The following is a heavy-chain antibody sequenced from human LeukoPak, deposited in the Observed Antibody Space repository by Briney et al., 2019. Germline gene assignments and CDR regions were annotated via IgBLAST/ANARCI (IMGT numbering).Heavy chain of an antibody. J-gene: IGHJ4*02. V-gene: IGHV4-34*01. CDR3: ARGSDYDSSGYYL. CDR2: INHSGST. Sequence: SETLSLTCAVYGGSLSGYYWSWIRQPPGKGLEWIGEINHSGSTNYNPSLKSRVTISVDTSKNQFSLKLSSVTAADTAVYYCARGSDYDSSGYYLWGQGTLVTVSS. CDR1: GGSLSGYY. D-gene: IGHD3-22*01.